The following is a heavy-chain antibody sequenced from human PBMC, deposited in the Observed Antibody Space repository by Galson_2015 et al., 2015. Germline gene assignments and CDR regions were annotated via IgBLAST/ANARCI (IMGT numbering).Heavy chain of an antibody. CDR2: ISTIGSTI. CDR3: ARHCSGKDCHSVY. CDR1: GFIFNNYE. Sequence: SLRLSCAASGFIFNNYEMNWVRQAPGKGLEWVSYISTIGSTIYYADSVKGRFTISRDNAKNSLFLQMNGLRAEDTAVYYCARHCSGKDCHSVYWGQGTLVTV. V-gene: IGHV3-48*03. J-gene: IGHJ4*02. D-gene: IGHD2-15*01.